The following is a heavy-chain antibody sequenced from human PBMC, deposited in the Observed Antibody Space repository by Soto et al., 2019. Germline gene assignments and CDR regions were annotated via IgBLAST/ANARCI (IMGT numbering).Heavy chain of an antibody. Sequence: GGSLRLSCAASGFTFSGYGMHWVRQAPGKGLEWVAVISYDGSNQYYADSVKGRFTISRDNSKNTPYLQMNSLRAEGTAMYYCAKDRGIYYYNGMDVWGQGTTVTVSS. D-gene: IGHD3-10*01. V-gene: IGHV3-30*18. CDR1: GFTFSGYG. J-gene: IGHJ6*02. CDR2: ISYDGSNQ. CDR3: AKDRGIYYYNGMDV.